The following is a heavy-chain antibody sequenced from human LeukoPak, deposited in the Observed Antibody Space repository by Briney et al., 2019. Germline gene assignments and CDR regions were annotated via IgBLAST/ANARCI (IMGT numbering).Heavy chain of an antibody. CDR1: GITFSNYA. V-gene: IGHV3-23*01. CDR2: ISGSAHKI. CDR3: AGRVTGYSSGYVY. D-gene: IGHD5-18*01. J-gene: IGHJ4*02. Sequence: GALRLSCVASGITFSNYAVSWVRQAPEKGLDWVSVISGSAHKIRYADSVKGRFTISRDNSENIVYLQMNNLRAEDTAVYYCAGRVTGYSSGYVYWGQGTLVTVSP.